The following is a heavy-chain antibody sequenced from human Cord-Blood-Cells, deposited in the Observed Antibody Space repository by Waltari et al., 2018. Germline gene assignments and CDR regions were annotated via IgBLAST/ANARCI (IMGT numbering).Heavy chain of an antibody. J-gene: IGHJ4*02. CDR3: ATELGGSGSFDY. CDR1: GYPLAALT. D-gene: IGHD1-26*01. Sequence: QVQLLQSGAEVKKPGASVKVTCKVAGYPLAALTLHWVRQAPGKGLEWMGGFDPEDGETIYAQKFQGRVTMTEDTSTDTAYMELSSLRSEDTAVYYCATELGGSGSFDYWGQGTLVTVSS. V-gene: IGHV1-24*01. CDR2: FDPEDGET.